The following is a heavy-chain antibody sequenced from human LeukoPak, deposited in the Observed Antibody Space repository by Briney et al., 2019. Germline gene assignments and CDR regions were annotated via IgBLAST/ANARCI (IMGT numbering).Heavy chain of an antibody. Sequence: SETLSLTCAVYGGSFSGYYWSWIRQPPGKGREWIGEINHSGSTNYNPSLKSRVTISVDTSKNQFSLKLSSVTAADTAVYYCARGEKITIFGVVSVDWFDPWGQGTLVTVSS. CDR1: GGSFSGYY. J-gene: IGHJ5*02. D-gene: IGHD3-3*01. CDR2: INHSGST. V-gene: IGHV4-34*01. CDR3: ARGEKITIFGVVSVDWFDP.